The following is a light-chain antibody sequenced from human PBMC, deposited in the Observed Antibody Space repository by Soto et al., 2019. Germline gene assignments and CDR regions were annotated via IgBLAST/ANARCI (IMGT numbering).Light chain of an antibody. CDR1: QSIGTY. V-gene: IGKV1-39*01. Sequence: DIQMTQSPSSLSASQGDRVTISCRASQSIGTYLNWYQHKKGKGPKILIYTASTLYSGVPSRFSGSGSGTDCTLTISSLQPEDFATYYCQQADTFPITFGQGTRLEIK. J-gene: IGKJ5*01. CDR3: QQADTFPIT. CDR2: TAS.